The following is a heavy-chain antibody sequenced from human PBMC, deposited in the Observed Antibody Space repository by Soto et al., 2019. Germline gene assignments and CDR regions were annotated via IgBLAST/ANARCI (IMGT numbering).Heavy chain of an antibody. Sequence: QEQLVDSGGDVVQPGRSLRLSCVASGFDFSSYAIHWVRQAPGKGLEWVAVVWFAGNNTFYADSVKGRFSISRANSRSMTFLDMSSRRADETAIYYCDRDVVAITIVPPARTVDIWGQGTRVTVSS. CDR1: GFDFSSYA. CDR2: VWFAGNNT. J-gene: IGHJ1*01. V-gene: IGHV3-33*01. D-gene: IGHD2-2*01. CDR3: DRDVVAITIVPPARTVDI.